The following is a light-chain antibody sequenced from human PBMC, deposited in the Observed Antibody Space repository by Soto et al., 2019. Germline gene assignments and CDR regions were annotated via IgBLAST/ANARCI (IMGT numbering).Light chain of an antibody. J-gene: IGKJ5*01. CDR2: AAS. Sequence: DIQMTQSPSSLSASVGDRVAITCRASQSISSYLNWYQQKPGKAPKVLIYAASNLQSGVPSRFSGSGSGTDFTLTISSLQPEDFATYYCQQSYRTPITFAQGTRQEIK. CDR3: QQSYRTPIT. V-gene: IGKV1-39*01. CDR1: QSISSY.